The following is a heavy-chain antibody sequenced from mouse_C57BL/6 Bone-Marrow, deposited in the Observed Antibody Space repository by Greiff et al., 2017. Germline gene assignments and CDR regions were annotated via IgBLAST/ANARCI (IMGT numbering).Heavy chain of an antibody. Sequence: QVQLKESGAELARPGASVKMSCKASGYTFTSYTMHWVKQRPGQGLEWIGYINPSSGYTKYNQKFKDKATLTADKSSSTAYMQLSSLTSEDSAVYYCARWDGSPSFDYWGQGTTLTVSS. CDR1: GYTFTSYT. CDR2: INPSSGYT. D-gene: IGHD1-1*01. CDR3: ARWDGSPSFDY. J-gene: IGHJ2*01. V-gene: IGHV1-4*01.